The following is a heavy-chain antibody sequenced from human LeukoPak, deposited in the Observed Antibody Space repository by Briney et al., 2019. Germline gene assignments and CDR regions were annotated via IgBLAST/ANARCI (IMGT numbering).Heavy chain of an antibody. Sequence: GGSLRLSCAASGFTFSSYSMNWVRQAPGKGLEWVSSISSSSSDIYYADSVKVRFTISRDNAKNSLYLQMHSLRAEDTAVYYCASSSSGPYYYYYMDVWGKGTTVTVSS. D-gene: IGHD6-6*01. CDR3: ASSSSGPYYYYYMDV. CDR1: GFTFSSYS. V-gene: IGHV3-21*01. CDR2: ISSSSSDI. J-gene: IGHJ6*03.